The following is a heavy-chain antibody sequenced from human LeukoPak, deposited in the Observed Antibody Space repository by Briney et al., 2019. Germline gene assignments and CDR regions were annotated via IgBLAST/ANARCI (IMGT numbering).Heavy chain of an antibody. CDR3: ARGPDDFWSGSLRSFDP. J-gene: IGHJ5*02. Sequence: GASVKVTCNASGYTFTSHGISWVRQPPGQGLEWMGWIHPYDDNTNYPHKHQGRVTMVTDTSTRTAYMELRSLRSDDTAVYYCARGPDDFWSGSLRSFDPWGQRTLVTVSS. CDR1: GYTFTSHG. CDR2: IHPYDDNT. V-gene: IGHV1-18*01. D-gene: IGHD3-3*01.